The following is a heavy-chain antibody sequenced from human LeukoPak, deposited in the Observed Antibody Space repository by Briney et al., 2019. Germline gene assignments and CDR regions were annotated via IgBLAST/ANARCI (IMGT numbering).Heavy chain of an antibody. J-gene: IGHJ4*02. CDR1: GGSISSYY. V-gene: IGHV4-4*07. CDR2: IYTSGSN. CDR3: ARGGATMVRGVHGY. Sequence: SETLSLTCTVAGGSISSYYWSWVRQPAGKGLEWIGRIYTSGSNNYNPSLKSRGTMSVDTSKNQFSLKLSSVTAADTAVYYCARGGATMVRGVHGYWGQGTLVTVSS. D-gene: IGHD3-10*01.